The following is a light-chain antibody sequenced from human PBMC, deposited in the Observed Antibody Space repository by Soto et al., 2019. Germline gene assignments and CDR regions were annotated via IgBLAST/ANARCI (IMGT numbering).Light chain of an antibody. CDR2: GAS. CDR1: QSVTNNY. CDR3: QQYGSSPRG. J-gene: IGKJ1*01. Sequence: EIVLTQSPGTLSLSPGERATLSCRASQSVTNNYLAWHQQKPGQAPRLLIYGASNRDTGIPDRFSGSGSGTDFTLTISRLEPEDFAVYYCQQYGSSPRGFGQGTKVEIK. V-gene: IGKV3-20*01.